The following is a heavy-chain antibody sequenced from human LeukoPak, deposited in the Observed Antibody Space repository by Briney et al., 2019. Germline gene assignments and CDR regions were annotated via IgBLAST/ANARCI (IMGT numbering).Heavy chain of an antibody. CDR2: ISSSSTYI. V-gene: IGHV3-21*01. J-gene: IGHJ6*03. D-gene: IGHD6-6*01. CDR1: GFTFSSYS. CDR3: ARVVPYSTSSVYYNYYYMDV. Sequence: GGSLRLSCAASGFTFSSYSMSWVRQAPGKGLEWVSSISSSSTYIYYADSVKGRFSTSRDNAKNSLYLQMHSLRAEDTAVYYCARVVPYSTSSVYYNYYYMDVWGKGTTVTVSS.